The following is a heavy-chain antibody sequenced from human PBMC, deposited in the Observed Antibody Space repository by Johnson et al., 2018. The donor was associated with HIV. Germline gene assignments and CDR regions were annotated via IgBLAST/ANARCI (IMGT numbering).Heavy chain of an antibody. CDR2: MSYDGSNK. J-gene: IGHJ3*02. V-gene: IGHV3-30*18. CDR3: AKETPSSGGTFDI. CDR1: GFTLSTYG. D-gene: IGHD6-25*01. Sequence: QVQLVESGGGVVQPGRSLRLSCVASGFTLSTYGMHWVRQAPGKGLEWVAVMSYDGSNKYYADSVKGRFTISRDNSKNTLYLQMNSLRAEDTAVYYCAKETPSSGGTFDIWGQGTMVTVSS.